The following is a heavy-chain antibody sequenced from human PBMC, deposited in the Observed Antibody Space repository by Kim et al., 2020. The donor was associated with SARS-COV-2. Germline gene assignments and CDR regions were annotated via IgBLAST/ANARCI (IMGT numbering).Heavy chain of an antibody. CDR2: ISYDGSNK. D-gene: IGHD2-15*01. J-gene: IGHJ4*02. CDR1: GFTFSSYA. V-gene: IGHV3-30*04. CDR3: ARDLVVPGDY. Sequence: GGSLRLSCAASGFTFSSYAMHWVRQAPGKGLEWVAVISYDGSNKYYADSVKGRFTISRDNSKNTLYLQMNSLRAEDTAVYYCARDLVVPGDYWGQGTLVTVSS.